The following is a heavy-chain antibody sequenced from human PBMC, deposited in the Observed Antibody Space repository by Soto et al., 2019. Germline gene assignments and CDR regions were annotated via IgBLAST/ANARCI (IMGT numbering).Heavy chain of an antibody. CDR3: ARARATIAAAAIFDC. CDR1: GGSISTSNW. D-gene: IGHD6-13*01. J-gene: IGHJ4*02. Sequence: QVQLQESGPGLVKPSGTLCLTCAVSGGSISTSNWWSWVRQPPGKGLGWIGEVYRTGSTNYNPSLASRLTISVGKPKNQFSLKLTSVAAADTAVYYCARARATIAAAAIFDCWGQGTLVTVSS. CDR2: VYRTGST. V-gene: IGHV4-4*02.